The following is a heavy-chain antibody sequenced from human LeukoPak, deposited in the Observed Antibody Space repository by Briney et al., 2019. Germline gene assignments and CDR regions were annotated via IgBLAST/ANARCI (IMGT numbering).Heavy chain of an antibody. CDR3: ARGTARFGELSHFDY. V-gene: IGHV3-21*04. Sequence: PGGSLRLSCAASGFTFSSYSMNWVRQAPGKGLEWVSSIRSESIYIYYADSVKGRFTISRDNAKNSLYLQMNSLRAEDTALYYCARGTARFGELSHFDYWGQGTLVTVSS. D-gene: IGHD3-10*02. J-gene: IGHJ4*02. CDR1: GFTFSSYS. CDR2: IRSESIYI.